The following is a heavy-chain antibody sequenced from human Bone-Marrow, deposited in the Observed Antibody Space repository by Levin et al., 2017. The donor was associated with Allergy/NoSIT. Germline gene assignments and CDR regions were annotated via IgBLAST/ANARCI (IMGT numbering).Heavy chain of an antibody. D-gene: IGHD2-2*02. J-gene: IGHJ6*02. CDR3: AKAIVDCSSITCYTTSFSAMDV. Sequence: PGESLKISCAASGFTFSNYGVHWVRQAPGKGLEWVAVISYDGSHEYYTDSAKGRFTISRDNSRNTLYLQMNSLRAEDAAVYYCAKAIVDCSSITCYTTSFSAMDVWGQGTTVTVSS. V-gene: IGHV3-30*18. CDR1: GFTFSNYG. CDR2: ISYDGSHE.